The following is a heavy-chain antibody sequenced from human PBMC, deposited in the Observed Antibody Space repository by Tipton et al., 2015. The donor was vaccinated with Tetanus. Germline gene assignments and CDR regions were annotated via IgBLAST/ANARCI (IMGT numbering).Heavy chain of an antibody. CDR1: GGSITSGTYY. Sequence: TLSLTCTVSGGSITSGTYYWGWIRQPPGKGLEWIGNIYYSGTTYYNSPLKSRVTISLDTSKTQFSLKMTSVTAADTAVYYCARQADNWFDPWGQGTLVAVSS. J-gene: IGHJ5*02. V-gene: IGHV4-39*01. CDR3: ARQADNWFDP. CDR2: IYYSGTT.